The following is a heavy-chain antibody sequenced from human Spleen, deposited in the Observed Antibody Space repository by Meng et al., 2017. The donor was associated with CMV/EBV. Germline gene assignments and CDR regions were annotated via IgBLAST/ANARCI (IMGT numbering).Heavy chain of an antibody. D-gene: IGHD2-8*02. CDR2: IGTSRGGT. J-gene: IGHJ4*02. Sequence: ASAYTFTAYNFDWLRRAPGQGLEWLGWIGTSRGGTNFAQMFQGRVAMTADTSTNTVYMELRNLTSDDTAVYYCARTNCIGGACYPGDWGLGTLVTVSS. V-gene: IGHV1-18*01. CDR1: AYTFTAYN. CDR3: ARTNCIGGACYPGD.